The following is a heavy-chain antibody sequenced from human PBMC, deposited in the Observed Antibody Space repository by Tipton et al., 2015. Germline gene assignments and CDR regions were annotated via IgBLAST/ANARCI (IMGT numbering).Heavy chain of an antibody. D-gene: IGHD2-15*01. CDR3: ARGHSAGSYYSCWFDP. Sequence: TLSLTCDVSGYSISSGYYWGWIRQPPGKGLEWIGSIYHSGSTYYNSSLKSRVTISVDTSKNQFSLKLSSVTAADTAVYYCARGHSAGSYYSCWFDPWGQGTLVTVSS. J-gene: IGHJ5*02. CDR1: GYSISSGYY. CDR2: IYHSGST. V-gene: IGHV4-38-2*01.